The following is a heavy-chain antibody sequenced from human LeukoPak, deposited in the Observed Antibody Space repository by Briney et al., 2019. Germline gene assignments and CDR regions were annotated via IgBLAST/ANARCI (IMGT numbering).Heavy chain of an antibody. D-gene: IGHD6-19*01. CDR2: IFFDGTLQ. V-gene: IGHV3-30*04. Sequence: GGSLRLSCTASGFTFSNYAMHWVRQAPGKGLGWVAVIFFDGTLQYSADSVKGRFTISRDNSKNTLYLQMNSLRAEDTAVYYCAKDGGGSGWGWYYYYYMDVWGKGTTVTVSS. CDR1: GFTFSNYA. J-gene: IGHJ6*03. CDR3: AKDGGGSGWGWYYYYYMDV.